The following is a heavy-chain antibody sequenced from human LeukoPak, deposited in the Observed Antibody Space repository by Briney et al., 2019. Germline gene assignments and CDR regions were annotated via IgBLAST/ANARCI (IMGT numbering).Heavy chain of an antibody. J-gene: IGHJ4*02. Sequence: GGSLRLSCAASEFTFSSHWMHWVRHAPGKGLVWVSHINPDGSTTNYADSVKGRFAISRDNAKSTLYLQMNTLRADDTAVYYCARAGYNAFDSWGQGTLVIVSS. V-gene: IGHV3-74*01. D-gene: IGHD5-12*01. CDR1: EFTFSSHW. CDR3: ARAGYNAFDS. CDR2: INPDGSTT.